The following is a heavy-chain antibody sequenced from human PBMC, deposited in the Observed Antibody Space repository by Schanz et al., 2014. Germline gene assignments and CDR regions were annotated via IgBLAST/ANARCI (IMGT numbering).Heavy chain of an antibody. CDR3: AKDPPRGARTPIKPTLDY. CDR2: IRYDGINK. CDR1: GFSFSRYG. Sequence: VHLVESGGGVVQPGTSLRLSCTISGFSFSRYGMHWVRQAPGKGLVWVTYIRYDGINKYYADSVKGRFTVSRDNAKTALFEQMDRRRPEDTVVYYGAKDPPRGARTPIKPTLDYWGQGTRVTVS. D-gene: IGHD3-10*01. V-gene: IGHV3-30*02. J-gene: IGHJ4*02.